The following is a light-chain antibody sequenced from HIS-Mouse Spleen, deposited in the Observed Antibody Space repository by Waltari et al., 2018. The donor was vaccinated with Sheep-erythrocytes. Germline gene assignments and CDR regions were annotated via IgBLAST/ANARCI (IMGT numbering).Light chain of an antibody. Sequence: DIHMIQSPASVSASVGDRVTITCRASQGVSSWLAWSQQKPGKAPKLLIYALSSLQSGVPSWFKGRGSGTGFTLNIRSLQPEDFATYYCQQANSFPLTFGGGTKVEIK. J-gene: IGKJ4*01. V-gene: IGKV1-12*01. CDR1: QGVSSW. CDR3: QQANSFPLT. CDR2: ALS.